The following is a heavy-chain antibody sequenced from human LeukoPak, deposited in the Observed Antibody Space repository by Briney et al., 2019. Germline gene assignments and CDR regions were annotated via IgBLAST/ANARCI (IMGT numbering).Heavy chain of an antibody. D-gene: IGHD3-10*01. J-gene: IGHJ4*02. CDR3: ARCQASYGSGSYGHDY. V-gene: IGHV4-39*01. CDR1: GGSISSSSYY. Sequence: SETLSLTCTVSGGSISSSSYYWGWIRQPPGKGLEWIGSIYYSGSTYYNPSLKSRVTISVDTSKNQFSLKLSSVTAADTAVYYCARCQASYGSGSYGHDYWGQGTLVTVSS. CDR2: IYYSGST.